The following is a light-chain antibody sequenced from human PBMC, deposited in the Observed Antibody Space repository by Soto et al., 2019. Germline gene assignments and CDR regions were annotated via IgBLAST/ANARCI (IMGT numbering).Light chain of an antibody. J-gene: IGKJ2*01. Sequence: ENVMTQSPGTLSLSPGERAALSCRASQSVSRNFLAWYQQKPGDAPRLLIYHASNRATGNPDRFSGSGSGTDFTLTISRLEPEDFAIYYCQQYASARRTFGQGTNLEIK. V-gene: IGKV3-20*01. CDR2: HAS. CDR3: QQYASARRT. CDR1: QSVSRNF.